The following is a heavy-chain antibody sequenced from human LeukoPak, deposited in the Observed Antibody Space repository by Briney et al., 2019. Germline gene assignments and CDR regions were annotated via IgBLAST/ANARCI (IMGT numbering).Heavy chain of an antibody. J-gene: IGHJ6*02. D-gene: IGHD6-19*01. CDR1: GFTFSNYA. V-gene: IGHV3-23*01. CDR3: AKAGYSSGWTRYYGMDV. CDR2: ISASGGTT. Sequence: PGGSLRLSCAASGFTFSNYAMTWVRQAPGKGLERVSTISASGGTTSYADSVKGRFTISRDNSNNTLYLQMNSLRPDDTAVYYCAKAGYSSGWTRYYGMDVWGQGTTVAVSS.